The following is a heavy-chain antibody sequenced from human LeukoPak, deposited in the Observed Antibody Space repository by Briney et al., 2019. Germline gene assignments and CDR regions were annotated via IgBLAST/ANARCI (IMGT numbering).Heavy chain of an antibody. D-gene: IGHD3-3*01. V-gene: IGHV3-30*03. CDR3: ASGGFYDFWSGYYTPFDY. Sequence: GGSLRLSCAPSGFTFSSYGMHWVRQAPGKGLEWVAVISYDGSNKYYADSVKGRFTISRDNSKNTLYLQMNSLRAEDTAVYYCASGGFYDFWSGYYTPFDYWGQGTLVTISS. CDR1: GFTFSSYG. J-gene: IGHJ4*02. CDR2: ISYDGSNK.